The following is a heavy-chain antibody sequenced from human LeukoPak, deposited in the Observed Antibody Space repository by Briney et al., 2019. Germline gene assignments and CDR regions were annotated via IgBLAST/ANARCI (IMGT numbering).Heavy chain of an antibody. V-gene: IGHV4-59*12. Sequence: SETLSLTCTVSGGSISSYYWSWIRQPPGKGLEWIGYIYYSGSTNYNPSLKSRVTISVDTSKNQFSLKLSSVTAEDTAVYYCAKDRGIAARPDYFDYWGQGTLVTVSS. J-gene: IGHJ4*02. CDR3: AKDRGIAARPDYFDY. CDR1: GGSISSYY. D-gene: IGHD6-6*01. CDR2: IYYSGST.